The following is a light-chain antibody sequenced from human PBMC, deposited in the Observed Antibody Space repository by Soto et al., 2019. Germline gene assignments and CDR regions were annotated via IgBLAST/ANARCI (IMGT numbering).Light chain of an antibody. CDR3: QQYENLPIT. V-gene: IGKV1-33*01. J-gene: IGKJ5*01. CDR2: DAS. Sequence: DMQMTQSPSSVSASVGDRVNIXXQATQDISNLLNWFQQKPGKAPKIXIYDASNLETGVPSRFSGSGSGTDFTFTISSLQAEDIATYYCQQYENLPITFGQGTRLEIK. CDR1: QDISNL.